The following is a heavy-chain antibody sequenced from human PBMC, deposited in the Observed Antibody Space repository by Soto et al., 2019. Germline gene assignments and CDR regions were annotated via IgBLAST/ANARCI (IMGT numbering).Heavy chain of an antibody. J-gene: IGHJ4*02. D-gene: IGHD3-22*01. Sequence: QVQLVESGGGLVKPGGSLRLSCTASGFTFSDYYMSWIRQAPGKGLEWVSYIGSSDDIISYADSVKGRFTISRDNAHNSLYLQVNILRAEDTAVYYCARDLGYYDSSGYFDYWGQGTLVTVSS. CDR2: IGSSDDII. CDR3: ARDLGYYDSSGYFDY. CDR1: GFTFSDYY. V-gene: IGHV3-11*01.